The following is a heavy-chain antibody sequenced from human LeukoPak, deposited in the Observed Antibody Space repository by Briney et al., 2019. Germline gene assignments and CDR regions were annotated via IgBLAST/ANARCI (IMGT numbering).Heavy chain of an antibody. V-gene: IGHV1-18*01. Sequence: ASVKVSCKASGYTFTSYGISWVRQAPGQGLEWMGWISAYNGNTNYAQKLQGRVTMTTDTSTSTAYMELRSLRSDDTAVYYCVSDRGVLLLFGELFDAFDIWGQGTMVTVSS. CDR2: ISAYNGNT. D-gene: IGHD3-10*01. CDR1: GYTFTSYG. J-gene: IGHJ3*02. CDR3: VSDRGVLLLFGELFDAFDI.